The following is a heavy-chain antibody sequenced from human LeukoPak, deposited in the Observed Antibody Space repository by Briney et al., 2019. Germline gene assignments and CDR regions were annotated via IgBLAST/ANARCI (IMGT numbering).Heavy chain of an antibody. CDR2: IYTSGST. J-gene: IGHJ3*02. D-gene: IGHD6-13*01. V-gene: IGHV4-4*07. Sequence: KSSETLSLTCTVSGGSISSYYWSWIRQPAGKGLEWIGRIYTSGSTNYNPSLKSRVTMSVDTSKNQFSLKLSSVTAADTAVYYCAKDFSSSWDPDAFDIWGQGTMVTVSP. CDR1: GGSISSYY. CDR3: AKDFSSSWDPDAFDI.